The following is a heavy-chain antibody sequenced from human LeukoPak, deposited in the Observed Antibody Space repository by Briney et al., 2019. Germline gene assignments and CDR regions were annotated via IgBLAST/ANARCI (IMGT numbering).Heavy chain of an antibody. J-gene: IGHJ6*03. CDR1: GDSISSSNCY. Sequence: SETLSLTCTVSGDSISSSNCYWGWIRQPPGNGLEWIGSIYFSGGTYYNASLKSRVTISVDTSKNQFSLKLSSVTAADTAVYYCAMLRWGENYYYMDVWGKGTTVTVSS. CDR2: IYFSGGT. V-gene: IGHV4-39*07. D-gene: IGHD4-23*01. CDR3: AMLRWGENYYYMDV.